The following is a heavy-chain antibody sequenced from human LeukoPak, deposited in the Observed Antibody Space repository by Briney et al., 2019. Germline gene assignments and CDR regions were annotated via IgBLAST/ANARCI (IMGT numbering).Heavy chain of an antibody. CDR3: ARVGIAVAGSRGHFDY. Sequence: HAGGSLGLSCAASGFTVSSNYMSWVRQAPGKGLEWVSVIYSGGSTYYADSVKGRFTISRDNSKNTLYLQMNSLRAEDTAVYYCARVGIAVAGSRGHFDYWGQGTLVTVSS. CDR2: IYSGGST. J-gene: IGHJ4*02. CDR1: GFTVSSNY. D-gene: IGHD6-19*01. V-gene: IGHV3-53*01.